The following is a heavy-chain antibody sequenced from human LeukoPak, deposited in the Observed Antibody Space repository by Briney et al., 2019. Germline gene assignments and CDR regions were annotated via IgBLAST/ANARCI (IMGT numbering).Heavy chain of an antibody. J-gene: IGHJ4*02. Sequence: ASVKVSCKTSGYTFTSYYVHWVRQAPGQGLEWMGIINPYGGSTSYAQRFQGRVTMTRGMSTSTVYMDLTSLRSDDTAVYYCAREEIEGIGGSCYAVAFWGQGTLVTVSS. V-gene: IGHV1-46*01. CDR1: GYTFTSYY. CDR3: AREEIEGIGGSCYAVAF. CDR2: INPYGGST. D-gene: IGHD2-15*01.